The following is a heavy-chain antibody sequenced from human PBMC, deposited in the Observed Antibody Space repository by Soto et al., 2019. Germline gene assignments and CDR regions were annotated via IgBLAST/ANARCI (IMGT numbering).Heavy chain of an antibody. CDR1: VFTFISYA. J-gene: IGHJ6*01. D-gene: IGHD3-22*01. CDR2: MSYDGTNE. Sequence: GWSLRLSCAASVFTFISYAMHWVRQAPGKGLEWVALMSYDGTNEYYADSVKGRFTISRDNSKNTLFLQINSLRAEDTAVYYCGKDLHHSSGYFFTVRLNAMDVWGQGTTVTVS. CDR3: GKDLHHSSGYFFTVRLNAMDV. V-gene: IGHV3-30*18.